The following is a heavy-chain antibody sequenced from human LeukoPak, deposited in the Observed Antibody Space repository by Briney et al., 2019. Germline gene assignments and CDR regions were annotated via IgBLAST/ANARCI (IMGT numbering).Heavy chain of an antibody. CDR3: ASDLGSSWSTLGY. CDR2: MNPNSGNT. D-gene: IGHD6-13*01. Sequence: ASVKVSCKASGYTFTSYDINWVRQATGQGLEWMGWMNPNSGNTGYAQKFQGRVTMTRNTSISTAYMELSSLRSEDTAVYYCASDLGSSWSTLGYWGQGTLVTVSS. CDR1: GYTFTSYD. V-gene: IGHV1-8*01. J-gene: IGHJ4*02.